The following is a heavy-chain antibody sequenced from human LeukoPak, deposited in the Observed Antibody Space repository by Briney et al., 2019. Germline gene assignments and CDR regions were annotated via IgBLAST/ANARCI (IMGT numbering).Heavy chain of an antibody. D-gene: IGHD3-22*01. Sequence: SETLSLTCSVSGGSLNNFYWSWIRQAAGKGLEWIGRIYSSGSTNYNPSLKSRVTMSVDTSKNQFSLKLSSVTAADTAVYYCARHYYYDSSGYRRIANTPLDYWGQGTLVTVSS. CDR1: GGSLNNFY. J-gene: IGHJ4*02. CDR2: IYSSGST. V-gene: IGHV4-4*07. CDR3: ARHYYYDSSGYRRIANTPLDY.